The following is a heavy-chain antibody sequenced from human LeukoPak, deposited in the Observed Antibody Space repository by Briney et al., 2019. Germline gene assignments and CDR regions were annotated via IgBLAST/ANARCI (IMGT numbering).Heavy chain of an antibody. Sequence: GGSLRLSCAASGFTFSSYAMHWVRQAPGKGLEWVAVISYDGSNKYYADSVKGRFTISRDNSKNTLYLQMNSLRAEDTAVYYCAKDINYYDSSGYSNWGQGILVTVSS. V-gene: IGHV3-30-3*01. CDR3: AKDINYYDSSGYSN. CDR1: GFTFSSYA. CDR2: ISYDGSNK. D-gene: IGHD3-22*01. J-gene: IGHJ4*02.